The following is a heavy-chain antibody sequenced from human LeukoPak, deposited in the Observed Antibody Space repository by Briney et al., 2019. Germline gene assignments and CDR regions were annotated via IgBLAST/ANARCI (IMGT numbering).Heavy chain of an antibody. V-gene: IGHV1-46*01. J-gene: IGHJ5*02. Sequence: ASVKVSCKASGYTFTSYGISWVRQAPGQGLEWMGIINPSGGSTSYAQKFQGRVTMTRDTSTSTVYMELSSLRSEDTAVYYCARGPGDYYSSSSGGWWFDPWGQGTLVTVSS. D-gene: IGHD6-6*01. CDR3: ARGPGDYYSSSSGGWWFDP. CDR2: INPSGGST. CDR1: GYTFTSYG.